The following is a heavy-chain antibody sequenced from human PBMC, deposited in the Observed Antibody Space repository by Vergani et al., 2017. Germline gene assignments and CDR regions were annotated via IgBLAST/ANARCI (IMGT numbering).Heavy chain of an antibody. CDR1: GYTFTDYY. CDR2: INPHNGVT. Sequence: QVQLVQSGAAVKKPGASVKVSCKASGYTFTDYYMHWVRQAPGQCLEWMGWINPHNGVTNYAQKFQGRVTMTRDTSISTASMELNRLRSDDTAVYYCARVAFTALALVSFDYWGQGTLVTVSS. J-gene: IGHJ4*02. CDR3: ARVAFTALALVSFDY. V-gene: IGHV1-2*02. D-gene: IGHD5-18*01.